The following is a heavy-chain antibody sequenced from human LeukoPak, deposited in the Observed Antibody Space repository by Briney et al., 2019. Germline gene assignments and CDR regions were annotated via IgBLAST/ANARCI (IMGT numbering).Heavy chain of an antibody. D-gene: IGHD3-9*01. Sequence: PSETLSLTCTVSGGSISSYYWSWIRQPPGKGLEWIGYIYYSGSTNYNPSLKSRVTISVDTSKNQFSLKMSSLTAADTAVYFCARLSKGRYFDYIFESWGQGTLVTVSS. CDR3: ARLSKGRYFDYIFES. V-gene: IGHV4-59*08. CDR2: IYYSGST. J-gene: IGHJ4*02. CDR1: GGSISSYY.